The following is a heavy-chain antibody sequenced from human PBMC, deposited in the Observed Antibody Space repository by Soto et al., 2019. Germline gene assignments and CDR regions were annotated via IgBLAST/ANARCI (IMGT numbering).Heavy chain of an antibody. CDR2: ISSTGGRT. V-gene: IGHV3-64D*06. CDR3: VKGNLRVIEYPSHDMDV. CDR1: GLTFSRYA. J-gene: IGHJ6*02. Sequence: GGSLRLSCTVSGLTFSRYAMFWVRQAPGRGLESLLAISSTGGRTYYADSVKGRFTISRDNSKHTLYLQMSSLSAEDTAVYYCVKGNLRVIEYPSHDMDVWGQGTTVTVSS. D-gene: IGHD1-1*01.